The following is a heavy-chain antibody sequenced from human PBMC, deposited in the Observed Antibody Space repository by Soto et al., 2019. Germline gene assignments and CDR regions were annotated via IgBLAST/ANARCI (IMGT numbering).Heavy chain of an antibody. D-gene: IGHD2-15*01. J-gene: IGHJ6*03. CDR2: INPNSGGT. CDR1: GYTFTGYY. CDR3: ARSGGSSLGTYYYYYYMDV. V-gene: IGHV1-2*04. Sequence: ASVKLSCKASGYTFTGYYMHWVRQAPRQGLEWMGWINPNSGGTNYAQKFQGWVTMTRDTSISTAYMELSRLRSDDTAVYYCARSGGSSLGTYYYYYYMDVWGKGTTVTVSS.